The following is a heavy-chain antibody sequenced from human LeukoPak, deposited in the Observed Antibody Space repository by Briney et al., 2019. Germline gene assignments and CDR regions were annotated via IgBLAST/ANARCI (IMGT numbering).Heavy chain of an antibody. V-gene: IGHV3-11*03. CDR2: ITSRSSYT. CDR3: ARLTFSAYDHFDY. D-gene: IGHD5-12*01. J-gene: IGHJ4*02. Sequence: SEGSLRLSCAASGFTFSDYYMSCIRPAPGKGLEWGSYITSRSSYTDYADSVKGRFTISRDNAKNSLYLQMNSLRAEDTAVYYCARLTFSAYDHFDYWGQGTLVTVSS. CDR1: GFTFSDYY.